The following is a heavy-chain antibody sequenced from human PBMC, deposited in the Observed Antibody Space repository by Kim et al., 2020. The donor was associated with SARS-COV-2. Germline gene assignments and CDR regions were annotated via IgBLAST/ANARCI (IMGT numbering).Heavy chain of an antibody. CDR3: ARAPKDLAGSSAWALDS. D-gene: IGHD3-22*01. Sequence: SETLSLTCAVYGGSFSGHYWSWIRQPPGKGLEWIGEINHGGSPTYNPSLSSRITISVDTSKNQFSLKVTSVTAADTAMYYCARAPKDLAGSSAWALDSWGQGTRVTVSS. V-gene: IGHV4-34*01. CDR2: INHGGSP. J-gene: IGHJ4*02. CDR1: GGSFSGHY.